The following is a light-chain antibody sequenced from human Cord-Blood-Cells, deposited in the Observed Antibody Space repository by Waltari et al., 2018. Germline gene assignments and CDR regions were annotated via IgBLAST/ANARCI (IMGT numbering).Light chain of an antibody. V-gene: IGLV2-11*01. CDR2: HVS. J-gene: IGLJ3*02. CDR3: CSYAGSYTWV. CDR1: SSDAGGYNS. Sequence: QSALTQPRSLSGSPGQSVTISCTGTSSDAGGYNSVSWYQQHPGKAPKLMIYHVSKRPSGVPDRFSGSKSGNTASLTISGLQAEDEADYYCCSYAGSYTWVFGGGTKLTVL.